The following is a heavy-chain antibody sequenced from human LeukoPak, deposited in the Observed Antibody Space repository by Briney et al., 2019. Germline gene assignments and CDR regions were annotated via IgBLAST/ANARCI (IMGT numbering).Heavy chain of an antibody. J-gene: IGHJ2*01. CDR2: FDPEDGET. Sequence: ASVKVSCKVSGYTLTELSMHWVRQAPGKGLEWMGGFDPEDGETIYAQKFQGRVTMTEDTSTDTAYMELSSLRSEDTAVYYCASHNHYCSSTSCRNVFYWYFDLWGRGTLVTVSS. V-gene: IGHV1-24*01. D-gene: IGHD2-2*01. CDR3: ASHNHYCSSTSCRNVFYWYFDL. CDR1: GYTLTELS.